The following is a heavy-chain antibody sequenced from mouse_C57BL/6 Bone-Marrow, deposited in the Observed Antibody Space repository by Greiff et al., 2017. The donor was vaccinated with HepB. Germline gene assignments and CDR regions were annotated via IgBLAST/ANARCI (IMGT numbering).Heavy chain of an antibody. V-gene: IGHV1-50*01. CDR2: IDPSDSYT. D-gene: IGHD2-2*01. CDR1: GYTFTSYW. CDR3: AGMVTTYYFDY. Sequence: VKLQESGAELVKPGASVKLSCKASGYTFTSYWMQWVKQRPGQGLEWIGEIDPSDSYTNYNQKFKGKATLTVDTSSSTAYMQLSSLTSEDSAVYYCAGMVTTYYFDYWGQGTTLTVSS. J-gene: IGHJ2*01.